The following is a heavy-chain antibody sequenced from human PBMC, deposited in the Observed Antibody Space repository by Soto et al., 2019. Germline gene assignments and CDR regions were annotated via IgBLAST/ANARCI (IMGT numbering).Heavy chain of an antibody. D-gene: IGHD6-19*01. Sequence: ASVKVSCKASGYTFTRSGISWARQAPGQGPEWMGWISSYNGDTNYAQTFQGRVTMTTDTSTSTAYMELRSLRSDDTAMYYCARPRGEQWLTYVDYWGQGTPVTVSS. CDR3: ARPRGEQWLTYVDY. CDR2: ISSYNGDT. J-gene: IGHJ4*02. CDR1: GYTFTRSG. V-gene: IGHV1-18*01.